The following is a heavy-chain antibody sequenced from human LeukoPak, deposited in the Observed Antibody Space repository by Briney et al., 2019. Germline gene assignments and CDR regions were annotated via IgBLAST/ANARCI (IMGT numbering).Heavy chain of an antibody. Sequence: PGGSLRLSCAASGFTFSSYAMSWVRQAPGKGLEWVSAISGSGGSTYYADSVKGRFTISRDNSKNTLYLQMNSLRDEDTAVYYCARQTAGSPGITMIVVVITGYFDYWGQGTLVTVSS. V-gene: IGHV3-23*01. CDR1: GFTFSSYA. CDR3: ARQTAGSPGITMIVVVITGYFDY. D-gene: IGHD3-22*01. CDR2: ISGSGGST. J-gene: IGHJ4*02.